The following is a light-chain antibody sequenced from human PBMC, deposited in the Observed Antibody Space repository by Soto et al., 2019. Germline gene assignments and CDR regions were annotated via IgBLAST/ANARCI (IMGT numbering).Light chain of an antibody. J-gene: IGLJ2*01. CDR1: SSNIGAGFD. Sequence: QYVLTQPPSVSGAPGQRVTISCTGSSSNIGAGFDVHWYQQLPGTAPKLLIYVDDSRPSGVPDRFSGSKSGSSASLAITGLQAEDEADYYCQSYDSRLTAVVFGGGTKLTVL. CDR2: VDD. CDR3: QSYDSRLTAVV. V-gene: IGLV1-40*01.